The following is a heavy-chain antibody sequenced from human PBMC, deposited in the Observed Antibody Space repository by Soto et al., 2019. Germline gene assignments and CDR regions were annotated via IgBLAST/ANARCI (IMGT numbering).Heavy chain of an antibody. J-gene: IGHJ3*02. CDR2: IIPIFGTA. D-gene: IGHD2-8*01. CDR1: GGTFSSYA. Sequence: SVKVSCKASGGTFSSYAISWVRQAPGQGLEWMGGIIPIFGTANYAQKFQGRVTTTADESTSTAYMELSSLRSEDTAVYYCARDTSVWQAFDIWGQGTMVTVSS. CDR3: ARDTSVWQAFDI. V-gene: IGHV1-69*13.